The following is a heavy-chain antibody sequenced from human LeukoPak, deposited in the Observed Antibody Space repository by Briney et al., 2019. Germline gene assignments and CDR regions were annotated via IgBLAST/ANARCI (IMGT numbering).Heavy chain of an antibody. V-gene: IGHV4-34*01. D-gene: IGHD4-23*01. J-gene: IGHJ4*02. CDR3: ARASTTVVTPLDY. CDR1: GGSFSGYY. Sequence: SETLSLTCAVYGGSFSGYYWSWIRQPPGKGLEWIGEINHSGSTNYNPSLKSRVTISVDTSKNQLPLKLSSVTAADTAVYYCARASTTVVTPLDYWGQGTLVTVSS. CDR2: INHSGST.